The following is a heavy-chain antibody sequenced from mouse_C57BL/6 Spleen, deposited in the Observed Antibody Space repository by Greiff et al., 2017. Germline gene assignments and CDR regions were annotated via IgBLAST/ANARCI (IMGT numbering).Heavy chain of an antibody. J-gene: IGHJ1*03. V-gene: IGHV1-52*01. Sequence: VQLQQPGAELVRPGSSVKLSCKASGYTFTSYWMHWVKQRPIQGLAWIGIIDPSDSDTHYNQQFTDKATLTVDKSSSTAYLQLSSLTSEDSAVYYCARGDGTGYFDDWGKGTTVTVSS. CDR2: IDPSDSDT. CDR1: GYTFTSYW. D-gene: IGHD2-1*01. CDR3: ARGDGTGYFDD.